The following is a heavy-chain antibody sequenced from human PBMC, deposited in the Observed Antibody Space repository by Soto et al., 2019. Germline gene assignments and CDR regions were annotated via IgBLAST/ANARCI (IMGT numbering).Heavy chain of an antibody. Sequence: GGSLRLSCAASGFTFSGSAMHWVRQASGKGLEWVGRIRSKANSYATAYAASVKGRFTISRDDSKNTAYLQMNSLKTEDTAVYYCTRGDMALNDYWGQGTLVTVSS. J-gene: IGHJ4*02. CDR3: TRGDMALNDY. CDR1: GFTFSGSA. V-gene: IGHV3-73*01. CDR2: IRSKANSYAT. D-gene: IGHD2-15*01.